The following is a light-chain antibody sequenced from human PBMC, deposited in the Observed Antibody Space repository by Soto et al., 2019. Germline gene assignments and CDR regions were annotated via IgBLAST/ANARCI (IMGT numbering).Light chain of an antibody. CDR1: QSVSSSY. Sequence: EIVLTQSPGTLSLSPGERATLSCRASQSVSSSYLAWYQQKPGQAPRLLIYGASNRATGIPDRFSASGSGTDFTLTISRLEPEDFAVSYCQQYGSSPPYTFGQGTKLEIK. CDR2: GAS. V-gene: IGKV3-20*01. J-gene: IGKJ2*01. CDR3: QQYGSSPPYT.